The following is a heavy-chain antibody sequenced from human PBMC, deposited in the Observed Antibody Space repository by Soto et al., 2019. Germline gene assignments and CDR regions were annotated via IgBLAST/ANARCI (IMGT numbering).Heavy chain of an antibody. CDR1: GESFSDYY. D-gene: IGHD4-17*01. CDR3: ARHTGAFDI. CDR2: INHSGST. J-gene: IGHJ3*02. V-gene: IGHV4-34*01. Sequence: SETLSLTCAVFGESFSDYYWSWIRQPPGKGLEWIGEINHSGSTNYNPSLKSRVTISVDTSKNQFSLKLSSVTAADTAVYYCARHTGAFDIWGQGTMVTVSS.